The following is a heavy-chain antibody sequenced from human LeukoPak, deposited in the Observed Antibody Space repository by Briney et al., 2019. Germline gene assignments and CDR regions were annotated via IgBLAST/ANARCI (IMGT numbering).Heavy chain of an antibody. CDR3: ARGYYYDSSGYPPPLDY. CDR1: GGSFSGYY. D-gene: IGHD3-22*01. V-gene: IGHV4-34*01. Sequence: NPSETLSLTCAVYGGSFSGYYWSWIRQPPGKGLEWIGEINHSGSTNYNPSLKSRVTISVDTSKNQFSLKLSSVTAADTAVYYCARGYYYDSSGYPPPLDYWGQGTLVTVSS. CDR2: INHSGST. J-gene: IGHJ4*02.